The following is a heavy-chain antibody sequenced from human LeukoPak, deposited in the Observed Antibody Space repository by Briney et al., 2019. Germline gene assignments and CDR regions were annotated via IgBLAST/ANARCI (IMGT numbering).Heavy chain of an antibody. CDR2: IIHSGSP. D-gene: IGHD3-9*01. CDR3: ARRHYEILSGYPS. Sequence: PSETLSLTCAVYGGSFSGYYWSWLRQPPGKGLEWIREIIHSGSPNYNPSLKSRVTMSIDTSKNQFSLNLSSVTAADTAVYYCARRHYEILSGYPSWGQGILVTVSS. J-gene: IGHJ4*02. CDR1: GGSFSGYY. V-gene: IGHV4-34*12.